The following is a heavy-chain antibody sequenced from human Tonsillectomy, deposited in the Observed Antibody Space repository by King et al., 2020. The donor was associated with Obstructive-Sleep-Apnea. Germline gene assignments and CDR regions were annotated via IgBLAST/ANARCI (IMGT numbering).Heavy chain of an antibody. Sequence: QLVQSGAEVKKPGASVKISCKASGYTFTSYYMYWVRQAPGQGLEWVGIINPSDGGAFYAKKFQGRVTMTRDTSTSTVYMELSSLRSEDTAVYYCARDATDYDSSGYYKGLDYWGQGTLVTVSS. D-gene: IGHD3-22*01. CDR2: INPSDGGA. CDR3: ARDATDYDSSGYYKGLDY. J-gene: IGHJ4*02. CDR1: GYTFTSYY. V-gene: IGHV1-46*03.